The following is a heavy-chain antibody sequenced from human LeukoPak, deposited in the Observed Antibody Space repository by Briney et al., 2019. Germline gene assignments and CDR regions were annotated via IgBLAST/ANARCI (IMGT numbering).Heavy chain of an antibody. V-gene: IGHV1-18*04. CDR2: ISAYNGNT. D-gene: IGHD3-22*01. J-gene: IGHJ6*02. CDR3: ARGPYYYDSSGYYYAPILTPTYYYYGMDV. CDR1: GYTFTAYQ. Sequence: ASVKVSCKASGYTFTAYQMHWVRQAPGQGLEWMGWISAYNGNTNYAQKLQGRVTMTTDTSTSTAYMELRSLRSDDTAVYYCARGPYYYDSSGYYYAPILTPTYYYYGMDVWGQGTTVTVSS.